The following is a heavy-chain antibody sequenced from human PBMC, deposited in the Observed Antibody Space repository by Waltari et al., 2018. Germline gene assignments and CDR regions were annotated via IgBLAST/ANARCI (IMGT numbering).Heavy chain of an antibody. CDR3: ATDLGGYQKYYFDN. CDR2: FIPIFGTS. CDR1: GATFRSLS. D-gene: IGHD5-12*01. J-gene: IGHJ4*02. V-gene: IGHV1-69*01. Sequence: QVHLIQSGAEVKKPGSSVKVSCKASGATFRSLSLSWGRQAPGQGLQWMGGFIPIFGTSTYPQKFQGRVTITADESTSTSYLQLSSLTSEDTAVYYCATDLGGYQKYYFDNWGQGTLVTVSS.